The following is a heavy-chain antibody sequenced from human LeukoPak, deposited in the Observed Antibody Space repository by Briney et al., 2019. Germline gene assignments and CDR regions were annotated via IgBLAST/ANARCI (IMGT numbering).Heavy chain of an antibody. CDR1: GYSFTSYR. V-gene: IGHV5-51*01. CDR2: IYPGDSDS. D-gene: IGHD3-22*01. CDR3: ARSWDSSGYYFSPPDY. Sequence: GASLKISCTSYGYSFTSYRIGWVRQMPGKRLEWMRIIYPGDSDSRYSTSFQGQVHISADKSISTAYLQWSSLKASDTAMYHCARSWDSSGYYFSPPDYWGQGTLVTVSS. J-gene: IGHJ4*02.